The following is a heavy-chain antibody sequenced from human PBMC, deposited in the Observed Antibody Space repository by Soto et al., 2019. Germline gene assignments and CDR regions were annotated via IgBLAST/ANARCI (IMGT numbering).Heavy chain of an antibody. CDR2: IIDSGGST. J-gene: IGHJ6*02. CDR3: AKGRSYYYYNGVDV. Sequence: EVQLLESGGGLVQPGGSLRLSCAASGFTFSSGAMGWVRQAPGKGLEWVSDIIDSGGSTYYADSVKGGFTISRDNSKSTLYLQMNSLRAEDTALYYCAKGRSYYYYNGVDVWGQGTTVTVSS. CDR1: GFTFSSGA. V-gene: IGHV3-23*01.